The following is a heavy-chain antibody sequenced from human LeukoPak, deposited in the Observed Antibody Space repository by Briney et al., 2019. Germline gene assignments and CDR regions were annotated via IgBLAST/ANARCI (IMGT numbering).Heavy chain of an antibody. D-gene: IGHD2-8*02. CDR2: INPSGGST. Sequence: ASVKVSCKASGYTFTSYYMHWVRQAPGQGLEWMGIINPSGGSTSYAQKFQGRVTMTRDMSTSTAYMELRSLRSDDTAVYYCARDRPGRVGAFDIWGQGTMVTVSS. CDR1: GYTFTSYY. V-gene: IGHV1-46*01. CDR3: ARDRPGRVGAFDI. J-gene: IGHJ3*02.